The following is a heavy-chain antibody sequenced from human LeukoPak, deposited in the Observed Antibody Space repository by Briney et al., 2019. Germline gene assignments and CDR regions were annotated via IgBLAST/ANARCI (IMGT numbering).Heavy chain of an antibody. CDR1: GFTFSSYD. CDR3: ARGAPLGAFDI. D-gene: IGHD7-27*01. CDR2: IWYDGSNK. J-gene: IGHJ3*02. Sequence: QPGRSLRLSCAASGFTFSSYDMHWVRQAPGKGLEWVAVIWYDGSNKKYVDSVKGRFTISRDNSKNTLYLQMNSLRAEDTAFYYCARGAPLGAFDIWGQGTMVTVSS. V-gene: IGHV3-33*01.